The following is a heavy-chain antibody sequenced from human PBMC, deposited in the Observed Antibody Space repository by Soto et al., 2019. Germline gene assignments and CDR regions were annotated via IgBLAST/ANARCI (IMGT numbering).Heavy chain of an antibody. Sequence: PGGALRLSFAASGFTFSSYALSLVRQAPGKGLEWVSAISGSGGSTYYADSVKGRFTISRDNSKNTLYLQMNSLRAEDTAVYYCVLWPPYYFDYWGQGTLVTVSS. V-gene: IGHV3-23*01. J-gene: IGHJ4*02. CDR1: GFTFSSYA. CDR3: VLWPPYYFDY. CDR2: ISGSGGST. D-gene: IGHD3-10*01.